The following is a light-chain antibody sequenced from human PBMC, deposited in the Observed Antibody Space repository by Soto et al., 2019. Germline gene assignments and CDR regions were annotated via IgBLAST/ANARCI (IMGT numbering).Light chain of an antibody. CDR1: QSIATY. V-gene: IGKV1-39*01. Sequence: DIQLTHSPSFLSASVGDRVTLTCRASQSIATYLNWYQQKSGRAPKLLIYAASNLQSGVPSRFSGSGSGTDFTLTIRSLQPEDFATYFCQQSYSSPWTFGPGTKVDIK. CDR3: QQSYSSPWT. J-gene: IGKJ1*01. CDR2: AAS.